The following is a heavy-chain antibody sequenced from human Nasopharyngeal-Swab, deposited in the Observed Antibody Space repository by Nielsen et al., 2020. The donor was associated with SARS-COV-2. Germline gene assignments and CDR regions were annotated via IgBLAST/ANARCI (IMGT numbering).Heavy chain of an antibody. D-gene: IGHD6-13*01. CDR2: IRSKTHSYTT. CDR3: STLPIPALGADY. V-gene: IGHV3-73*01. J-gene: IGHJ4*02. Sequence: WIRQPPGKGLEWVGRIRSKTHSYTTDYAASVKGRFTISRDDSKNTAYLHMNSLESEDTAVYYCSTLPIPALGADYCGQGTLVTVSS.